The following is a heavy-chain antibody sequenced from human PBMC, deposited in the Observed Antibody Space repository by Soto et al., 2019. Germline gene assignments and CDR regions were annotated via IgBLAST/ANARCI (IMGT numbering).Heavy chain of an antibody. CDR1: GVSISSGYYS. CDR2: IYHDGRT. CDR3: ASYYTSGSYRFDY. D-gene: IGHD3-10*01. V-gene: IGHV4-30-2*01. J-gene: IGHJ4*02. Sequence: QLQLQESVSGLVTPSQTLSLTCAVSGVSISSGYYSWSWIRQPPVTGLEWSGYIYHDGRTLYNPSLKSRVTISLDRSKNQFSLKLSAVTASYTAVYYCASYYTSGSYRFDYWGQGTLVTVSS.